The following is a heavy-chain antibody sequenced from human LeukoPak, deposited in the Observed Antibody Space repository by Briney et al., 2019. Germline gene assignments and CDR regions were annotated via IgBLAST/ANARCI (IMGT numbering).Heavy chain of an antibody. Sequence: GESLKISCKGSGYSFTSYWIGWVRQMPGKGLECMWIIYPGDSNTRYSPSFQGQVTISADKAISTAYLQWSSLKASDTTFYYCGRGRESGYSSGYFDYWGQGPL. V-gene: IGHV5-51*01. CDR1: GYSFTSYW. D-gene: IGHD5-18*01. CDR3: GRGRESGYSSGYFDY. CDR2: IYPGDSNT. J-gene: IGHJ4*02.